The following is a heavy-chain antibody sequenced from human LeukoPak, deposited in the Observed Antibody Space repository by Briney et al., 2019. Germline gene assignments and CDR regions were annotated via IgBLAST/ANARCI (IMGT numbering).Heavy chain of an antibody. CDR1: GGSISSGDYY. CDR2: IYYSGST. D-gene: IGHD5-12*01. J-gene: IGHJ4*02. V-gene: IGHV4-30-4*01. Sequence: SETLSLTCTVSGGSISSGDYYWSWIRQPPGKGLEWIGYIYYSGSTYYNPSLKSRVTISVDTSKNQFSLKLSSVTAADTAVYYCARGDQVATIYFDYWGQGTLVTVSS. CDR3: ARGDQVATIYFDY.